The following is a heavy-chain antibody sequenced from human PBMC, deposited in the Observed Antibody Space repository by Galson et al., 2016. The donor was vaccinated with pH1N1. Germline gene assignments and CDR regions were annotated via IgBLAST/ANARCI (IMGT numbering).Heavy chain of an antibody. J-gene: IGHJ3*01. CDR1: EGTFSSYT. V-gene: IGHV1-69*08. Sequence: SVKVSCKASEGTFSSYTISWVRQAPGQGLEWVGRITPVLRTATYAQKFQGRITITADKSTNTVYMQLSSLRSDDTAVYYCARDGRVTVVVTDDALDVWGQGTVLTVSS. CDR3: ARDGRVTVVVTDDALDV. D-gene: IGHD2-15*01. CDR2: ITPVLRTA.